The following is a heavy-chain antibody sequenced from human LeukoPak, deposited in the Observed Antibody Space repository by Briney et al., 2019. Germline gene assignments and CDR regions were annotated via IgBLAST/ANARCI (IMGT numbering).Heavy chain of an antibody. CDR3: AKDGVAVFGAFDI. CDR2: IYSGGST. Sequence: GGSLRLSCAASGFTVSSNYMSWVRQAPGKGLEWVSVIYSGGSTYYADSVKGRFTISRDNSKNTLYLQMNSLRAEDTAVYYCAKDGVAVFGAFDIWGQGTMVTVSS. D-gene: IGHD2-21*01. CDR1: GFTVSSNY. V-gene: IGHV3-53*01. J-gene: IGHJ3*02.